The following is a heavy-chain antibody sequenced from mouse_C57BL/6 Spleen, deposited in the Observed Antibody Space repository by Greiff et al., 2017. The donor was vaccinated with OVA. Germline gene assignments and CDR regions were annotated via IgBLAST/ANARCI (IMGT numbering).Heavy chain of an antibody. CDR1: GYTFTSYW. Sequence: QVQLQQPGAELVMPGASVKLSCKASGYTFTSYWMHWVKQRPGQGLEWIGEIDPSDSYTNYNQKFKGKSTLTVDKSSSTAYMQLSSLTSEDSAVYYCARKDSSWFAYWGQGTLVTVSA. CDR3: ARKDSSWFAY. D-gene: IGHD2-12*01. CDR2: IDPSDSYT. V-gene: IGHV1-69*01. J-gene: IGHJ3*01.